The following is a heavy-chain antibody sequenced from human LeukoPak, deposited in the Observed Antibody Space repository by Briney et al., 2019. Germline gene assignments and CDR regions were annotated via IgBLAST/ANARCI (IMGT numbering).Heavy chain of an antibody. D-gene: IGHD3-3*01. CDR3: ARQAIGVSFDY. Sequence: ASVKVSCKASGYTFTNYFMHWVRQAPGQGLEWMGIVNPSDGHTTYAQNFQGRVTVTRDTSTSTVYMELSSLRSEDTAVYYCARQAIGVSFDYWGQGALVTVSS. V-gene: IGHV1-46*01. CDR1: GYTFTNYF. CDR2: VNPSDGHT. J-gene: IGHJ4*02.